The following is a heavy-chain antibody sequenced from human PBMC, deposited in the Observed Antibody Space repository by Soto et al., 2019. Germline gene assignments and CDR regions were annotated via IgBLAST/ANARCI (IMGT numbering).Heavy chain of an antibody. V-gene: IGHV3-33*01. D-gene: IGHD3-10*01. CDR1: GFTFSSYG. CDR3: ARDSRSDYYGSDY. Sequence: GGSLRLSCAASGFTFSSYGMHWVRQAPGKGLEWVAVIWYDGSSKYYADSVKGRFTSSRDNSKNTLYLQMNSLRAEDTAVYYCARDSRSDYYGSDYWGQGTLVTGS. J-gene: IGHJ4*02. CDR2: IWYDGSSK.